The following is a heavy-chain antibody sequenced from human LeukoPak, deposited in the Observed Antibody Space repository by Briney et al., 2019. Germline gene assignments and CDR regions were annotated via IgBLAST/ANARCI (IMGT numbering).Heavy chain of an antibody. CDR3: ARDRGYSSFDY. CDR2: VNPEGSKI. D-gene: IGHD6-25*01. Sequence: GSPRPSLAASGFPFRSSWLNWVRQAPGKGLEWVASVNPEGSKIYYVGSVRGRFTNSRDNPKSSLYLQMNSLGAEDTAVYYCARDRGYSSFDYWGQGTLVTVSS. J-gene: IGHJ4*02. CDR1: GFPFRSSW. V-gene: IGHV3-7*01.